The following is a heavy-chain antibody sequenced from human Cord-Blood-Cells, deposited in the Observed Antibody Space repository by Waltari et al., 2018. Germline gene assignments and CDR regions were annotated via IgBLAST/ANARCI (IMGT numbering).Heavy chain of an antibody. CDR1: GFTFSSHA. V-gene: IGHV3-23*01. D-gene: IGHD6-13*01. J-gene: IGHJ5*02. Sequence: EVQLLESGGGLVQPGGSLRLSCAASGFTFSSHAIGSVRRAPGKGLEWVSAIGGSGGSTYYADSVKGRFTISRDNSKNTLYLQMNSLRAEDTAVYYCAKDGTPAANWFDPWGQGTLVTVSS. CDR3: AKDGTPAANWFDP. CDR2: IGGSGGST.